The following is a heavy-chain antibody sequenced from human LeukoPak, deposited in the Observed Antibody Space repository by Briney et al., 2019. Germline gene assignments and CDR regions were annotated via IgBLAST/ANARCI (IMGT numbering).Heavy chain of an antibody. V-gene: IGHV4-59*01. CDR2: IYYSGST. D-gene: IGHD3-16*01. J-gene: IGHJ4*02. Sequence: SETLSLTCTVSGGSISSYYWSWIRQPPGKGLEWIGYIYYSGSTNYNPSLKSRVTIPVDTSKNQFSLKLSSVTAADTAVYYCARVDGGAMDYWGQGTLVTVSS. CDR3: ARVDGGAMDY. CDR1: GGSISSYY.